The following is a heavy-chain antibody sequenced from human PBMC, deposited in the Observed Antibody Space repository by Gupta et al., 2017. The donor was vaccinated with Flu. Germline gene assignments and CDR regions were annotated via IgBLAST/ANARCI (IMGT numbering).Heavy chain of an antibody. CDR2: IWYDGSNK. CDR3: ARETLTMIVVGNPYYFDY. Sequence: QVQLVESGGGVVQPGRSLRLSCAASGFTFSSYGMHWVRQAPGKGLEWVAVIWYDGSNKYYADSVKGRFTISRDNSKNTLYLQMNSLRAEDTAVYYCARETLTMIVVGNPYYFDYWGQGTLVTVSS. D-gene: IGHD3-22*01. V-gene: IGHV3-33*01. J-gene: IGHJ4*02. CDR1: GFTFSSYG.